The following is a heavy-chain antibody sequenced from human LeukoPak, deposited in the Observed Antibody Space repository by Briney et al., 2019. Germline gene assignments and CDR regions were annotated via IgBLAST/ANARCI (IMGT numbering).Heavy chain of an antibody. CDR2: IIPILGIA. Sequence: SVKVSCKASGGTFSSYAISWVRQAPGQGLEWMGRIIPILGIANYAQKFQGRVTITADKSTSTAYMELSSLRSEDTAVYYCARGRYSGSYYAHDAFDIWGQGTMVTVSS. V-gene: IGHV1-69*04. D-gene: IGHD1-26*01. CDR1: GGTFSSYA. J-gene: IGHJ3*02. CDR3: ARGRYSGSYYAHDAFDI.